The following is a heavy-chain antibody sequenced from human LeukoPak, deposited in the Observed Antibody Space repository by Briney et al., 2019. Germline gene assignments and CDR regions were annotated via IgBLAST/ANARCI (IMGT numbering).Heavy chain of an antibody. Sequence: GGSLRLSCAASGFTFSSYEMNWVRQAPGKGLEWVSYISSSGSTIYYADSVKGRFTISRDNAKNSLYLQMNSLRAEDTAAYYCARVAAAGTWGYYFDYWGQGTLVTVSS. CDR1: GFTFSSYE. D-gene: IGHD6-13*01. CDR3: ARVAAAGTWGYYFDY. CDR2: ISSSGSTI. J-gene: IGHJ4*02. V-gene: IGHV3-48*03.